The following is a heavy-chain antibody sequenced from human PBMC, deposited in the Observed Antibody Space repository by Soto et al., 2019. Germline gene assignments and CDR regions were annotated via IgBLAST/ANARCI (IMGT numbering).Heavy chain of an antibody. CDR3: AKGDMSSFGGVANY. CDR1: GFMFSSYA. CDR2: ISGSGDST. J-gene: IGHJ4*02. Sequence: GGSLRLSCAASGFMFSSYAMIWVRQAPGKGLEWVSGISGSGDSTYYAGSVKGRFTISRDNSKNTLYVQMNSLRAEDTAVYFCAKGDMSSFGGVANYWGQGTLVTVSS. V-gene: IGHV3-23*01. D-gene: IGHD3-16*01.